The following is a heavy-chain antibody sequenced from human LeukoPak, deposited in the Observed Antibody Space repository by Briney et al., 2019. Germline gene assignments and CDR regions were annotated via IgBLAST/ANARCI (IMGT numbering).Heavy chain of an antibody. CDR3: ARLGTGYDSSGYSIGWFDP. D-gene: IGHD3-22*01. Sequence: PSETLSLTCTVSGGSISISTYYWGWIRQPPGKGLEWIGNIYYSGSTYYNPSLKSRVTISVDTSKNQFSLRLSSVTAADTAVYCCARLGTGYDSSGYSIGWFDPWGQGTLVTVPS. CDR2: IYYSGST. J-gene: IGHJ5*02. CDR1: GGSISISTYY. V-gene: IGHV4-39*01.